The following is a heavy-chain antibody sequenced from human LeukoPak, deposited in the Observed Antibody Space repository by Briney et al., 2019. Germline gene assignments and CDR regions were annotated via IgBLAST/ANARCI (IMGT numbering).Heavy chain of an antibody. Sequence: SETLSLTCTVSGGSISSSSYYWGWIRQPPGKGLEWIGSIYYSGSTYYNPSLKSRVTISVDTFKNQFSLKLSSVTAADTAVYYCARRYLASYNWFDPWGQGTLVTVSS. J-gene: IGHJ5*02. V-gene: IGHV4-39*01. CDR1: GGSISSSSYY. CDR3: ARRYLASYNWFDP. CDR2: IYYSGST. D-gene: IGHD1-26*01.